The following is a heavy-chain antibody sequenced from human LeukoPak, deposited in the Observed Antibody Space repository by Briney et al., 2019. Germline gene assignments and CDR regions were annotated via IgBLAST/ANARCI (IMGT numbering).Heavy chain of an antibody. CDR1: GYTFTGYY. Sequence: GASVKVSCKASGYTFTGYYMHWVRQAPGQGLEWMGRINPNSGGTNYAQKFQGRVTMTWATSISTAYMELSGLKSDDTAVYYCARDNRGSLDYWGQGTQVTVSS. J-gene: IGHJ4*02. CDR3: ARDNRGSLDY. V-gene: IGHV1-2*06. CDR2: INPNSGGT. D-gene: IGHD1-26*01.